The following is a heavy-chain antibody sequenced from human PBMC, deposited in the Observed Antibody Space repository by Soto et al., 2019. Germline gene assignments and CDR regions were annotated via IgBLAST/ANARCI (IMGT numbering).Heavy chain of an antibody. CDR3: ARSYDSSGYYGLDY. CDR1: GGSISSYY. Sequence: SETMSLTCTVSGGSISSYYWSWIRQPPGKGLEWIGYIYYSGSTNYNPSLKSRVTISVDTSKNQFSLKLSSVTAADTAVYYCARSYDSSGYYGLDYWGQGTLVTVSS. D-gene: IGHD3-22*01. J-gene: IGHJ4*02. CDR2: IYYSGST. V-gene: IGHV4-59*01.